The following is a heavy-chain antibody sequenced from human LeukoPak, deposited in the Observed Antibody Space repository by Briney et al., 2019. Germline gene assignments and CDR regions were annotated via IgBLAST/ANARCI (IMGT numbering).Heavy chain of an antibody. CDR2: IWYDGSNK. D-gene: IGHD6-19*01. CDR1: GFIFKTNA. V-gene: IGHV3-33*01. CDR3: VREPPSSGWSFDY. J-gene: IGHJ4*02. Sequence: PGGSLRLSCAASGFIFKTNAMHWVRQAPGKGLEWVTMIWYDGSNKYYGDSVKGRFTISRDNSKNTVYLQMNSLRVEDTAVYNCVREPPSSGWSFDYWGQGALVTVSS.